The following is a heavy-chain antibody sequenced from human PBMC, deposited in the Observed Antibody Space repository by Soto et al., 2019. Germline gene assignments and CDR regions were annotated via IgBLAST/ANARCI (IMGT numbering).Heavy chain of an antibody. CDR1: GYTFTSYG. V-gene: IGHV1-18*04. CDR3: ARSPRRDKYSYGSYTFDY. Sequence: GASVKVSCKASGYTFTSYGISWVRQAPGQGLEWMGWISAYNGNTNYAQKFQGRVTITADESTSTAYMELSSLRSEDTAVYYCARSPRRDKYSYGSYTFDYWGQGTLVTVSS. D-gene: IGHD5-18*01. CDR2: ISAYNGNT. J-gene: IGHJ4*02.